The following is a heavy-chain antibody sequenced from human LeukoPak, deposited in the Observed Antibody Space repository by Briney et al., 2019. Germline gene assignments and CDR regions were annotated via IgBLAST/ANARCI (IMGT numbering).Heavy chain of an antibody. CDR2: IYTSGST. Sequence: SETLSLTCTVSGGSISSGSYYWSWIRQPAGKGLEWIGRIYTSGSTNYNPSLKSRVTISVDTSKSQFSLKLSSVTAADTAVYYCAREGITIFGEHFDYWGQGTLVTVSS. CDR1: GGSISSGSYY. CDR3: AREGITIFGEHFDY. D-gene: IGHD3-3*01. J-gene: IGHJ4*02. V-gene: IGHV4-61*02.